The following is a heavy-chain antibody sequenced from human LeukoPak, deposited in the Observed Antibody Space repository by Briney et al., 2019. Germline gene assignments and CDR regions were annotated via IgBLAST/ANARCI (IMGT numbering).Heavy chain of an antibody. CDR1: GFTFSNHW. J-gene: IGHJ2*01. CDR2: IKQDGSEK. Sequence: GGSLRLSCAASGFTFSNHWMSWVRQAPGKGLEWVANIKQDGSEKYYVDSMKGRFTISRDNAKNSLYLQMNSLRAEDTAVYYCARDWDWYFDLWGRGTLVTVSS. V-gene: IGHV3-7*01. CDR3: ARDWDWYFDL. D-gene: IGHD3-16*01.